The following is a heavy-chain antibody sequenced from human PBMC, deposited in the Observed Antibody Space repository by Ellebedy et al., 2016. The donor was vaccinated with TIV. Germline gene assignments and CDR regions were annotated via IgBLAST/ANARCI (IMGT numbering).Heavy chain of an antibody. CDR1: GYSFTSYW. Sequence: GESLKISCEGSGYSFTSYWIGWVRQMPGKGLEWMGIIYPGDSDTRYSPSFQGQVTISADKSISTAYLQWSSLKASDTAMYYCARRRPLTTVTTEGSSYWYFDLWGRGTLVTVSS. CDR2: IYPGDSDT. D-gene: IGHD4-17*01. CDR3: ARRRPLTTVTTEGSSYWYFDL. J-gene: IGHJ2*01. V-gene: IGHV5-51*01.